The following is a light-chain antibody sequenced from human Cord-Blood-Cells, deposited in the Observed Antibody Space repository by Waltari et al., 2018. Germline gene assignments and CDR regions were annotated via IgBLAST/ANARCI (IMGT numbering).Light chain of an antibody. CDR1: SSDVGGYNY. V-gene: IGLV2-11*01. Sequence: QSALTQPRSASGSPGQSVTIPCTGPSSDVGGYNYFPWYQQHPGQAPKLMIYDVSKRPSGVPDRFSGSKSGNTASLTISGLQAEDEADYYCCSYAGSYTYVFGTGTKVTVL. CDR2: DVS. CDR3: CSYAGSYTYV. J-gene: IGLJ1*01.